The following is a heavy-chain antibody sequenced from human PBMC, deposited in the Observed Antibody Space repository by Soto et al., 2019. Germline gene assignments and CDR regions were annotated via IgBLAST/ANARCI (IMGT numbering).Heavy chain of an antibody. CDR1: GGTFSSYA. J-gene: IGHJ4*02. V-gene: IGHV1-69*01. D-gene: IGHD2-15*01. Sequence: VKVSCEASGGTFSSYAMSWVRQAPGQGLEWMGGIVPIFGTANYAQKFQGRVTITADESTSTAYMELSSLRSEDTAVYYCATDQLGYCSGGSCYLPSVDYWGQGTLVTVSS. CDR2: IVPIFGTA. CDR3: ATDQLGYCSGGSCYLPSVDY.